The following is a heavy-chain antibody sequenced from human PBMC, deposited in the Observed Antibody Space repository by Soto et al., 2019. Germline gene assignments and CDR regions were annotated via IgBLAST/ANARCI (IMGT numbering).Heavy chain of an antibody. CDR1: GYSFTSYW. J-gene: IGHJ4*02. Sequence: GESLKISCKGSGYSFTSYWIGWVRQMPGKGLEWMGIIYPGDSDTRYSPSFQGQVTISADKSISTPYLQWSSLKASDTAMYYCARHGTTVTTKTYFDYWGQGTLVTVSS. CDR3: ARHGTTVTTKTYFDY. V-gene: IGHV5-51*01. D-gene: IGHD4-17*01. CDR2: IYPGDSDT.